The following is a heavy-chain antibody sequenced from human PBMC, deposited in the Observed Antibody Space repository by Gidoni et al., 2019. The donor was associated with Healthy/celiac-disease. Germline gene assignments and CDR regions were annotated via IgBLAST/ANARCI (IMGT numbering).Heavy chain of an antibody. V-gene: IGHV4-34*01. CDR2: INHSGST. CDR3: ARGGGGGYSYGPIYYYYGMDV. CDR1: GGSFSGYY. Sequence: QVQLQQWGAGLLKPSEPLSLTCAVYGGSFSGYYWSWIRQPPGKGLEWIGEINHSGSTNYNPSLKSRVTISVDTSKNQFSLKLSSVTAADTAVYYCARGGGGGYSYGPIYYYYGMDVWGQGTTVTVSS. D-gene: IGHD5-18*01. J-gene: IGHJ6*02.